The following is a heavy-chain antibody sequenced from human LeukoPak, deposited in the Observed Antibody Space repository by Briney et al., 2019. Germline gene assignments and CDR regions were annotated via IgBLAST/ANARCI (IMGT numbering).Heavy chain of an antibody. Sequence: GESLKISCKGIGYSFTSYWIGWVRQMPGKGMEWMGVIYPGDSRTRYNPSFQGQVTISVDRSISTAYLQWVSLKASDTARYYCACRDLTSTWSYPWGQGTLVTVSS. CDR1: GYSFTSYW. V-gene: IGHV5-51*01. D-gene: IGHD2-2*01. CDR3: ACRDLTSTWSYP. CDR2: IYPGDSRT. J-gene: IGHJ5*02.